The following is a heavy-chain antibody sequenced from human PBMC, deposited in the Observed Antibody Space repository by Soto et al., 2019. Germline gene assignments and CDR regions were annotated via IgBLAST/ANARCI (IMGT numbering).Heavy chain of an antibody. J-gene: IGHJ4*02. CDR3: ARDLSNYGDSYYFDY. Sequence: KASETLSLTCTVSGGSISSYYWSWIRQPAGKGLEWIGRIYSSGSTNYNPSLKSRVTMSVDTSKNQFSLKLSSVTAADTAVYYCARDLSNYGDSYYFDYWGQGTLVTVSS. D-gene: IGHD4-17*01. CDR1: GGSISSYY. V-gene: IGHV4-4*07. CDR2: IYSSGST.